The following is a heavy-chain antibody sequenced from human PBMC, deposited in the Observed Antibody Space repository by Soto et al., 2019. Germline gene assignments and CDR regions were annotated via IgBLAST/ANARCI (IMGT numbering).Heavy chain of an antibody. CDR2: SIPVLGTT. D-gene: IGHD3-16*01. J-gene: IGHJ4*02. Sequence: QEQLVQSGAEVKKPGSSVKLSCKASGGAFSSFYISWVRQAPGLGLEWMGGSIPVLGTTSYAQKFQGRITFSADAYTRKAHMELYSLRPDDTAIYYCAGANAARERSYDVWGGSFDSWGQGTLVTFYS. CDR1: GGAFSSFY. V-gene: IGHV1-69*01. CDR3: AGANAARERSYDVWGGSFDS.